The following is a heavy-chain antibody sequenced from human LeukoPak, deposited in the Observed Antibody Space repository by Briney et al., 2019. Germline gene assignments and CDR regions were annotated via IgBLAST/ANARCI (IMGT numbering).Heavy chain of an antibody. CDR1: GFTFSNAW. Sequence: GGSLRLSCAASGFTFSNAWMSWVRQAPGKGLEWVANIKQDGSEKYYVDSVKGRFTISRDNAKNSLYLQMNSLRAEDTAVYCCANGYCSSTSCYRAFDIWGQGTMVTVS. V-gene: IGHV3-7*01. CDR2: IKQDGSEK. D-gene: IGHD2-2*01. J-gene: IGHJ3*02. CDR3: ANGYCSSTSCYRAFDI.